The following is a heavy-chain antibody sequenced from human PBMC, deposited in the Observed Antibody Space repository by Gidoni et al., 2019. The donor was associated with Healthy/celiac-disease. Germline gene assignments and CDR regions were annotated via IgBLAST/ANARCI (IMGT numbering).Heavy chain of an antibody. D-gene: IGHD5-12*01. Sequence: QVQLQESRPGLVKPSEPLSLTCTVSGGSISSYYWSWIRQPPGKGLEWIGYIYYGGGTNYNPSLKSRVTISVDTSKNQFSLKLSSVTAADTAVYYCARGYSGYDQHFDYWGQGTLVTVSS. CDR1: GGSISSYY. CDR3: ARGYSGYDQHFDY. J-gene: IGHJ4*02. CDR2: IYYGGGT. V-gene: IGHV4-59*01.